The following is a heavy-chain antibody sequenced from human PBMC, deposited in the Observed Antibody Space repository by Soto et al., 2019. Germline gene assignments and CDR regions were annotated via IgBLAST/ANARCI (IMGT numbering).Heavy chain of an antibody. Sequence: QVQLVESGGGVVQPGRSLRLSCAASGFTFSSYGMHWVRQAPGKGLEWVAVISYDGSNKYYADSVKGRFTISRDNSKNTLYLQMNSLRAEDTAVYYCARKRRHIVVVTATDYWGQGTLVTVSS. D-gene: IGHD2-21*02. V-gene: IGHV3-30*03. CDR3: ARKRRHIVVVTATDY. J-gene: IGHJ4*02. CDR2: ISYDGSNK. CDR1: GFTFSSYG.